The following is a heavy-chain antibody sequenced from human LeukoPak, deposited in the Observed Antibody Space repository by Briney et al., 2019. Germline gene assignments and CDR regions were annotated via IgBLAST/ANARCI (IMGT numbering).Heavy chain of an antibody. CDR2: INNSGGRT. CDR3: AKDPAFSY. V-gene: IGHV3-23*01. D-gene: IGHD2-2*01. CDR1: GFTFSSYA. Sequence: GGSLRLSCAASGFTFSSYAMSWVRQAPGKGLKWVSGINNSGGRTHYADPVKGRFTISRDNSKNTLYLQMNSLRAEDTAVYYCAKDPAFSYWGQGTLVTVSS. J-gene: IGHJ4*02.